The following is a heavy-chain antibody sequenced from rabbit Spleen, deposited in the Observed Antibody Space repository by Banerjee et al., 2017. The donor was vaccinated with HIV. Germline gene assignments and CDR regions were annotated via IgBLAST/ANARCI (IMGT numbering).Heavy chain of an antibody. V-gene: IGHV1S45*01. J-gene: IGHJ4*01. CDR1: GFSFSSGYD. Sequence: QEQLVESGGGLVQPGGSLKLSCTASGFSFSSGYDMCWVRQAPGKGLEWIACIVTGIDYPYYVKWAKGRFTVSKASSTMVTLQMTSLTVADTATYFCARGTYNSYALWGQGTLVTVS. D-gene: IGHD6-1*01. CDR3: ARGTYNSYAL. CDR2: IVTGIDYP.